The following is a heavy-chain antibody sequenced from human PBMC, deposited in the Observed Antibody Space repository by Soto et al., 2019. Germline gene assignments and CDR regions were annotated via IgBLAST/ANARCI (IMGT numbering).Heavy chain of an antibody. CDR3: AKNTEDYYYYYGMDV. V-gene: IGHV4-4*07. J-gene: IGHJ6*02. D-gene: IGHD5-18*01. CDR2: IYTSGST. Sequence: SETLSLTCTVSGGSISSYYWSWIRQPAGKGLEWIGRIYTSGSTNYNPSLKSRVTMSVDTSKNQFSLKLSSVTAADTAVYYCAKNTEDYYYYYGMDVWGQGTTVTVSS. CDR1: GGSISSYY.